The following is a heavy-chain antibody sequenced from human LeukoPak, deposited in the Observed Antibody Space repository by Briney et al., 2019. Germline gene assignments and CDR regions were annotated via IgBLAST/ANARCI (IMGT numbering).Heavy chain of an antibody. CDR1: GFTFSNYW. J-gene: IGHJ4*02. CDR3: ARGGSDSDY. CDR2: IKQDGSDE. Sequence: PGGSLRISCEASGFTFSNYWMTWVRQAPGKGLEWVANIKQDGSDENYVDSVKGRFTISRDNGKNSLYLQMNSLRAEGTAVYYCARGGSDSDYWGQGTLVTVSS. D-gene: IGHD6-6*01. V-gene: IGHV3-7*04.